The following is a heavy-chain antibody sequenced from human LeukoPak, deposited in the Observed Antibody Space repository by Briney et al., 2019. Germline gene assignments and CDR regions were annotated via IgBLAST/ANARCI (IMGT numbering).Heavy chain of an antibody. CDR3: AKDLYSSSWYYFDY. CDR2: ISWNSGSI. D-gene: IGHD6-13*01. Sequence: GRSLRLSCAASGFTFDDYAMHWVRQAPGKGLEWVSGISWNSGSIGYAESVKGRFTISRDNAKNSLYLQMNSLRAEDMALYYCAKDLYSSSWYYFDYWGLGTLVTVSS. CDR1: GFTFDDYA. J-gene: IGHJ4*02. V-gene: IGHV3-9*03.